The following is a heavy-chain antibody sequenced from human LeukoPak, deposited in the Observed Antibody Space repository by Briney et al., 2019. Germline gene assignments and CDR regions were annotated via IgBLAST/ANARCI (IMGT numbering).Heavy chain of an antibody. Sequence: GGSLRLSCAASGFTFSSYWMTWVRQAPGKGLEWVANIKRDGSEKYYVDSVKGRFTISRDNAKNSLYLQMNSLRAEDTAVYYCAKGSDFWSGYFAHWGQGTLVTVSS. CDR1: GFTFSSYW. V-gene: IGHV3-7*03. CDR3: AKGSDFWSGYFAH. D-gene: IGHD3-3*01. CDR2: IKRDGSEK. J-gene: IGHJ5*02.